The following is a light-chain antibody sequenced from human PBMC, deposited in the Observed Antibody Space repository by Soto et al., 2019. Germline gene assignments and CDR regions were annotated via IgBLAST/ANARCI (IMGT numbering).Light chain of an antibody. CDR2: DDR. CDR1: NIGSKN. Sequence: SYELTQPPSVSVAPGQTATITCEGNNIGSKNVHWYQQKPGQAPALVVYDDRGRPSGVPERLSGSNSGNTATLTISRVEAGDEADYYCQVWDSTSDHVVFGGGTKLTFL. J-gene: IGLJ2*01. V-gene: IGLV3-21*02. CDR3: QVWDSTSDHVV.